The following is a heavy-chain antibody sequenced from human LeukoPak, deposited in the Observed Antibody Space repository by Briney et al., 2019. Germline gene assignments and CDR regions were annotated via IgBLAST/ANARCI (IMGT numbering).Heavy chain of an antibody. CDR1: GYTLTELS. D-gene: IGHD3-22*01. Sequence: ASVKVSCKVSGYTLTELSMHWVRQAPGKGLGWMGGFDPEDGETIYAQKFQGRVTMTEDTSTDTAYMELSSLRSEDTAVYYCATSRRITMIVVGPYYFDYWGQGTLVTVSS. CDR2: FDPEDGET. CDR3: ATSRRITMIVVGPYYFDY. V-gene: IGHV1-24*01. J-gene: IGHJ4*02.